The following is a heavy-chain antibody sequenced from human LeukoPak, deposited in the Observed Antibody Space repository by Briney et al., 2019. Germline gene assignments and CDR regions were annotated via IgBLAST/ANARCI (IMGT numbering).Heavy chain of an antibody. Sequence: ETLSLTCAVSGGSISSSNWWSWVRQAPGKGLEWVSSISSSSSYIYYADSVKGRFTMSRDNSKNTVYLQMNSLRVDDTAVYYCARRDIVVVVSASDYWGQGTLVTVSS. J-gene: IGHJ4*02. D-gene: IGHD2-15*01. CDR3: ARRDIVVVVSASDY. V-gene: IGHV3-21*04. CDR1: GGSISSSN. CDR2: ISSSSSYI.